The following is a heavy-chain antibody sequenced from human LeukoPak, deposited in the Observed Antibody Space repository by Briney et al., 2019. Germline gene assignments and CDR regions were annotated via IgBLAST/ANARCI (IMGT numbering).Heavy chain of an antibody. J-gene: IGHJ4*02. CDR2: IYYSGST. D-gene: IGHD1-26*01. V-gene: IGHV4-31*03. CDR1: GGSISSGGYS. CDR3: ARRKPGGYKSFDY. Sequence: PSQTLSLTCTVSGGSISSGGYSWSWIRQHPGKGLGWIGYIYYSGSTNYNPSLKSRVTISVDTSKNQFSLKLSSVTAADTAVYYCARRKPGGYKSFDYWGQGTLVTVSS.